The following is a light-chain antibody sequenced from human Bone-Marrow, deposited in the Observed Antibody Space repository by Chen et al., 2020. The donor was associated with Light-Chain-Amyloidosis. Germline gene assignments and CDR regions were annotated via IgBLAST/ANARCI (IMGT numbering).Light chain of an antibody. CDR1: NIGSTS. CDR2: DDS. Sequence: SYALTPPSSVSVAPAQTATIPRGGNNIGSTSVNWYQKTPGQAPLLVVYDDSDRPSGIPERLSGSNSGTTATLTISRVEAGDEADYYCQVWDRSSDRPVFGGGTKLTVL. J-gene: IGLJ3*02. V-gene: IGLV3-21*02. CDR3: QVWDRSSDRPV.